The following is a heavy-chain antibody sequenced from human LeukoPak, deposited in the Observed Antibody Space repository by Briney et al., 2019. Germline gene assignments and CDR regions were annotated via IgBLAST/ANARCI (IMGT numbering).Heavy chain of an antibody. CDR1: GGSISSGDYY. D-gene: IGHD2-2*01. V-gene: IGHV4-30-4*01. J-gene: IGHJ3*02. CDR3: ASYCSSTSCLFAHAFDI. Sequence: PSETLSLTCTVSGGSISSGDYYWSWIRQPPGKGLEWIGYIYYSGSTYYNPSLKSQVTISVDTSKNQFSLKLSSVTAADTAVYYCASYCSSTSCLFAHAFDIWGQGTMVTVSS. CDR2: IYYSGST.